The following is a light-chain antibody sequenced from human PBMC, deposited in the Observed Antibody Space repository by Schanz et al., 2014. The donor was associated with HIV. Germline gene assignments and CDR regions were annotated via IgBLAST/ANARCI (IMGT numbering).Light chain of an antibody. J-gene: IGLJ2*01. CDR1: SSNIGAGYD. CDR2: GNS. Sequence: QSVLTQPPSVSGAPGQRVTISCTGSSSNIGAGYDVHWYQQLPGTAPKLLIYGNSNRPSGVPDRFSGSKSGTSASLAITGLQDEDEADYYCAAWDDGLSGRVFGGGTKLTVL. V-gene: IGLV1-40*01. CDR3: AAWDDGLSGRV.